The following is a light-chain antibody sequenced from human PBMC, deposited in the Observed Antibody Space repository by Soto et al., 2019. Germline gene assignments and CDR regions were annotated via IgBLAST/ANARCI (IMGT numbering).Light chain of an antibody. J-gene: IGLJ1*01. Sequence: VLTQPPSASGTPGQRATISCCGSNSNIGSDIVNCYQLLPGAAPEVLINTTNQRPSGVPERFSGSKSGTSASLAISGLQSEDEANSSCATWDGGLSGPFVFGTGNKVTVL. CDR1: NSNIGSDI. CDR3: ATWDGGLSGPFV. CDR2: TTN. V-gene: IGLV1-44*01.